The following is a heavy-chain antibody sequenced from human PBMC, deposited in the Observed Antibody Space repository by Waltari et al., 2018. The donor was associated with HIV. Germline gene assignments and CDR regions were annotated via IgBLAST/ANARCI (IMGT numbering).Heavy chain of an antibody. CDR2: ISGSGGST. V-gene: IGHV3-23*01. CDR1: GFPFRSSA. Sequence: EVQLLESGGDLVQPGGSLRLSCAASGFPFRSSAMSWVRQAPGKGLEWVSYISGSGGSTYYADSVKGRFTISRDNSKNTLYLQMNSLRAEDTALYYCTKEQYGTLGGAWGQGTTVTVSS. CDR3: TKEQYGTLGGA. J-gene: IGHJ6*02. D-gene: IGHD6-6*01.